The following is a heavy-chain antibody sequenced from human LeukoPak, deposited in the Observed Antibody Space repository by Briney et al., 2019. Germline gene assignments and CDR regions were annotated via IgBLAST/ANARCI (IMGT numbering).Heavy chain of an antibody. V-gene: IGHV3-21*01. CDR3: ARDGYYDSRGYAYWYFDL. Sequence: GGSLRLSCAASGFTFSSYSMNWVRQAPGMGLEWVSSISTSSSYKYYVDSVKGRFTISRDNAKNSLYLQMNSLRAEDTAVYYCARDGYYDSRGYAYWYFDLWGRGTLVTVSS. CDR2: ISTSSSYK. J-gene: IGHJ2*01. D-gene: IGHD3-22*01. CDR1: GFTFSSYS.